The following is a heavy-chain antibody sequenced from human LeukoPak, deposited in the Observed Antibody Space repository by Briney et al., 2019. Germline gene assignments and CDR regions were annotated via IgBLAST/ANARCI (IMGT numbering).Heavy chain of an antibody. Sequence: GTSLRLSCAASGFTFTSYGMHWVRQSPGKGLEWVALITYDGYYKYYSDSVKGRFTISSDTSKNTLYLQMNSLRAEDTAVYYCARGYYSLGYFDYWGQGALVTVSS. CDR1: GFTFTSYG. CDR2: ITYDGYYK. J-gene: IGHJ4*02. V-gene: IGHV3-30*03. CDR3: ARGYYSLGYFDY. D-gene: IGHD3-22*01.